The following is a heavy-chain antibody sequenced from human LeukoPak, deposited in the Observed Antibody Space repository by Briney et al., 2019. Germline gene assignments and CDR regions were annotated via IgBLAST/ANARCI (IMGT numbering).Heavy chain of an antibody. J-gene: IGHJ1*01. CDR1: GGSFSGYY. CDR2: INHSGST. D-gene: IGHD3-3*01. Sequence: SETLSLTCAVYGGSFSGYYWSWIRQPPGKGLEWIGEINHSGSTNYNPSLKSRVTISVDTSKNQFSLKLSSVTAADTAVYYCARGHNYDFWSGYGNLHLQHWGQGTLVTVSS. CDR3: ARGHNYDFWSGYGNLHLQH. V-gene: IGHV4-34*01.